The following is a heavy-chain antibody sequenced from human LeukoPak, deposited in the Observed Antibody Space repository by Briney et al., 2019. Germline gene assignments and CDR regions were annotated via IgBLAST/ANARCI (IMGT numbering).Heavy chain of an antibody. CDR2: IKQDGSEK. CDR1: RFTFSTYW. CDR3: ASYFYDSSGRGTPGY. D-gene: IGHD3-22*01. Sequence: PGGSLRLSCAASRFTFSTYWMSWVRQAPGKGLEWVANIKQDGSEKYYVDSVKGRFTISRDNSKNTLFLQMNSLRAEDTAVYYCASYFYDSSGRGTPGYWGQGTLVTVSS. V-gene: IGHV3-7*03. J-gene: IGHJ4*02.